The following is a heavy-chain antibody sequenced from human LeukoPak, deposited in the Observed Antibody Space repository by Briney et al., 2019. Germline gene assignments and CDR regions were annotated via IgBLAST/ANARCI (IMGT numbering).Heavy chain of an antibody. CDR3: ARDRALRITIFGVVNNWFDP. D-gene: IGHD3-3*01. J-gene: IGHJ5*02. CDR2: TYYRSKWYN. CDR1: GDSVSSNSAA. V-gene: IGHV6-1*01. Sequence: SQTLSLICAISGDSVSSNSAAWNWIRQSPSRGLEWLGRTYYRSKWYNDYAVSVKSRITINPDTSKNQFSLQLNSVTPEDTAVYYCARDRALRITIFGVVNNWFDPWGQGTLVTVSS.